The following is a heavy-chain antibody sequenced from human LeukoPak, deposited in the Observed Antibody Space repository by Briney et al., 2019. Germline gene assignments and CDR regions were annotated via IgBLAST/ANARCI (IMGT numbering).Heavy chain of an antibody. V-gene: IGHV3-53*01. CDR1: GFTVSNNY. CDR2: IYSGGNT. CDR3: VSHSDTLTSYSFDY. J-gene: IGHJ4*02. D-gene: IGHD3-9*01. Sequence: GGSLRLSCAAFGFTVSNNYMSWVRQAPGKGLEWVSIIYSGGNTYYADSVKGRFTISRDNSKNTLSLQMNSLRAEGTAMYYCVSHSDTLTSYSFDYWGQGTLVTVSS.